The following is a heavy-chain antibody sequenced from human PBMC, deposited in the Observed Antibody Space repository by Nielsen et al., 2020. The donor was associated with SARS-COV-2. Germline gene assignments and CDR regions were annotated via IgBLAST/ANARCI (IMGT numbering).Heavy chain of an antibody. CDR1: TFTFSTYA. CDR2: ISDDGSNK. CDR3: AKGRLEWELLAPFDY. Sequence: GGSLRLSCAASTFTFSTYAMHWVRQAPGKGLAWVAVISDDGSNKYYADSVKGRVTISRDNSKNTLFLQMNSLRAEDTAVYYCAKGRLEWELLAPFDYWGQGTLVTVSS. V-gene: IGHV3-30*18. D-gene: IGHD1-26*01. J-gene: IGHJ4*02.